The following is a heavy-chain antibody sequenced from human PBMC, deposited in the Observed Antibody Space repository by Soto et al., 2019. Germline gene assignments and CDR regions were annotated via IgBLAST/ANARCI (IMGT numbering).Heavy chain of an antibody. J-gene: IGHJ4*02. CDR3: ARDGVDTAMESSIDY. Sequence: ASVKVSFKASGYTFTSDYMHWLRHAPVQGLEWMGIINPSGGSTSYAQKFQGRVTLTRDTSTSTVYMELSSLRSEDTAVYYCARDGVDTAMESSIDYWGQGTLVTVSS. CDR1: GYTFTSDY. V-gene: IGHV1-46*01. D-gene: IGHD5-18*01. CDR2: INPSGGST.